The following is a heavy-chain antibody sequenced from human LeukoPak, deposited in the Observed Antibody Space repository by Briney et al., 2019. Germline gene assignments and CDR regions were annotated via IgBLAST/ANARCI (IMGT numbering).Heavy chain of an antibody. CDR3: AKFPRGKWHIGY. CDR2: IKQEGIER. Sequence: PGGSLRLSCAASGFIFSNYWVGWVRQAPGKGLEWVANIKQEGIERYYADSVRGRFTISRDNAKNSLYLQLNSLRVEDTAVYYCAKFPRGKWHIGYWGRGTLVTVSS. J-gene: IGHJ4*02. D-gene: IGHD2-21*01. V-gene: IGHV3-7*03. CDR1: GFIFSNYW.